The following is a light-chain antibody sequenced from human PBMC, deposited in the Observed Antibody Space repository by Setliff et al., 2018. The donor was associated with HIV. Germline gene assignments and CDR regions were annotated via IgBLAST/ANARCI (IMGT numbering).Light chain of an antibody. V-gene: IGLV1-44*01. CDR3: AAWDDSLNGVV. Sequence: QSVLTQPPSASGTPGQRVTISCSGSSSNIGSNTVNLYQQLPGTAPTLLIYNNNQRPSGVPDRFSGSKSGTSASLAISGLQSEDEADYYCAAWDDSLNGVVFGGGTKSPS. CDR1: SSNIGSNT. CDR2: NNN. J-gene: IGLJ2*01.